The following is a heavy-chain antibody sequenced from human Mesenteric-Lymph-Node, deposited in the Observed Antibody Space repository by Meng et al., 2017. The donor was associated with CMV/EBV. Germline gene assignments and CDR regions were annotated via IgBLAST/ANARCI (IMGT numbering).Heavy chain of an antibody. V-gene: IGHV4-59*01. CDR1: GGSISSYY. D-gene: IGHD6-13*01. Sequence: SEPLSLTCTVSGGSISSYYWSWIRQLPGKGLEWIGYIYYSGSTNYNPSLKSRVTISVDTSKNQFSLKLSSVTAADTAVYYCARMYSSSWPFDPWGQGTLVTVSS. CDR3: ARMYSSSWPFDP. CDR2: IYYSGST. J-gene: IGHJ5*02.